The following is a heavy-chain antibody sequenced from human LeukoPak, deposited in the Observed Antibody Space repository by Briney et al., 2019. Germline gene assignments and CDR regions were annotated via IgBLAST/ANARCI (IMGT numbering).Heavy chain of an antibody. CDR1: GFTFSSYA. D-gene: IGHD6-13*01. CDR2: ISYDGSNK. Sequence: PGGSLRLSCAASGFTFSSYAMHWVRQAPGKGLEWVAVISYDGSNKYHADSVKGRFTISRDNSKNTLYLQMNSLRAEDTAVYYCARALLAAAGTYYFDYWGQGTLVTVSS. CDR3: ARALLAAAGTYYFDY. V-gene: IGHV3-30-3*01. J-gene: IGHJ4*02.